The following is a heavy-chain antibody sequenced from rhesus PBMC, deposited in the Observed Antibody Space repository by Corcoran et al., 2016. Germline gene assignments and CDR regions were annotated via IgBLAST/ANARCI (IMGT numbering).Heavy chain of an antibody. V-gene: IGHV3S5*01. CDR2: ISNGGGST. CDR3: AKWRVGATPYFDY. D-gene: IGHD1-44*02. J-gene: IGHJ4*01. Sequence: EVQLVESGGGLVQPGGSLRLSCAASGFTFSSYGMSWVRQAPGKGLELVSYISNGGGSTYYADSVKGRFTISRDNSKNTISLQMNSLRAEDTAVYYCAKWRVGATPYFDYWGQGVLVTVSS. CDR1: GFTFSSYG.